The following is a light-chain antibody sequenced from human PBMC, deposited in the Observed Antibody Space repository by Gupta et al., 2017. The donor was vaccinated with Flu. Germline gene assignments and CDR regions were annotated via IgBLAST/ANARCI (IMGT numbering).Light chain of an antibody. CDR2: GNN. J-gene: IGLJ1*01. Sequence: NIGAGHDVHWYQQLPGTDPNLLIYGNNNRPSGVPDRFSGSKSGTSASLAVTGLQAEDEADYYCQSYDSSLSALYVFGTGTTVTVL. V-gene: IGLV1-40*01. CDR1: NIGAGHD. CDR3: QSYDSSLSALYV.